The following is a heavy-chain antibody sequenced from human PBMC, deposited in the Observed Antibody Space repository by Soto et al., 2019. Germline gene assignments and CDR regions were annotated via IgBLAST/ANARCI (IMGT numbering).Heavy chain of an antibody. J-gene: IGHJ6*02. V-gene: IGHV4-59*01. D-gene: IGHD6-6*01. CDR1: GGSISSSY. Sequence: SETLSLTCTVSGGSISSSYWSWIRQPPGKGLEWIGYLYHSGSTNYNPSLRSRVSISVDTSKNQFSLTLSSVTAADTAVYYCARGSSIAGLYYGMDVWGQGTTVTVSS. CDR2: LYHSGST. CDR3: ARGSSIAGLYYGMDV.